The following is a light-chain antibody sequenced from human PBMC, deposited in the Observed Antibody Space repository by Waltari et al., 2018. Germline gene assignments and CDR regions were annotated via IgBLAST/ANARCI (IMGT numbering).Light chain of an antibody. J-gene: IGKJ5*01. CDR2: KAS. CDR1: QTVSDW. V-gene: IGKV1-5*03. Sequence: DIQMTQSPSTLSASVGDRVIITCRASQTVSDWLTWYQQKPGKAPKLLIYKASRLESGVPSRFSCSGSGTEFTLTISSLQPDDFATYYCQQYYSSITFGQGTRVDIK. CDR3: QQYYSSIT.